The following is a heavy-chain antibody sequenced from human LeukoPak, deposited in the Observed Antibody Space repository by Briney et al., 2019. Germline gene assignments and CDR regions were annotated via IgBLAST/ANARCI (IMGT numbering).Heavy chain of an antibody. CDR3: ARGNVAARPDENYFDY. CDR2: IYTSGST. V-gene: IGHV4-4*07. J-gene: IGHJ4*02. D-gene: IGHD6-6*01. Sequence: PSETLSLTCTVSGGSISSYYWSWIRQPAGKGLEWIGRIYTSGSTNYNPSLKSRVTMSVDTSKNQFSLKLSSVTAADTAVYYCARGNVAARPDENYFDYWGQGTLVTVSS. CDR1: GGSISSYY.